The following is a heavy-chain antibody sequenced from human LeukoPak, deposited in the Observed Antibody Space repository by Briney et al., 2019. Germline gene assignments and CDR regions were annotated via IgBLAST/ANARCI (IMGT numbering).Heavy chain of an antibody. J-gene: IGHJ3*02. CDR2: IYSGGST. D-gene: IGHD1-26*01. CDR1: GFTVSSNY. V-gene: IGHV3-53*01. Sequence: GGSLRLSCAASGFTVSSNYMTWVHQAPGKGLEWVSVIYSGGSTYYADSVKGRFTISRDNSKNTLYLQMNSLRAEDAAVYYCARDGYSGSYFAFDIWGHGTMVTVSS. CDR3: ARDGYSGSYFAFDI.